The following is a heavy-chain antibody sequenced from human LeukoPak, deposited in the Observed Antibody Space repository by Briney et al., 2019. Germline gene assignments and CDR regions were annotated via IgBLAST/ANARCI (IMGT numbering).Heavy chain of an antibody. CDR2: IRGGGSNT. J-gene: IGHJ3*01. Sequence: QPGGSLRLSCAASGFTFNNYAMNWVRQAPGKGLEWVSHIRGGGSNTRYSDSVKGRFIISRDNSKNILYLQMNSLRAEDTAIYYCAKCSASYSNDAFDVWGRGTMVTVSS. CDR3: AKCSASYSNDAFDV. CDR1: GFTFNNYA. D-gene: IGHD3-10*02. V-gene: IGHV3-23*01.